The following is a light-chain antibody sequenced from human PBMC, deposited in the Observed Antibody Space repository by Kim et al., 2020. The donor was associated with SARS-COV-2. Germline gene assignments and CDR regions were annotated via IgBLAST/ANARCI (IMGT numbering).Light chain of an antibody. J-gene: IGKJ5*01. V-gene: IGKV3-11*01. CDR1: QSVTTS. CDR2: GAS. Sequence: EIVLTQSPATLSLSPGERATLSCRASQSVTTSLVWYQQKHGQAPSLLIYGASSRATGIPARFSGSGSGTDFTLTISSLEPEDFAVYYCQQRSYWPVTFGQGTRLEIK. CDR3: QQRSYWPVT.